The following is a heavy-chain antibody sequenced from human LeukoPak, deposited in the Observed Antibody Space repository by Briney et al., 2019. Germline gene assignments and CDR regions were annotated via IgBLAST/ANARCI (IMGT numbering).Heavy chain of an antibody. CDR2: VSVDGDTK. V-gene: IGHV3-43*01. Sequence: PGGSLRLSCAASGFTFDDFPMRWVRQPPGKGLEWVSLVSVDGDTKYYADSVRGRFTISRDNSKNSLYLQMNSLRIEDTAFYYCAKDIIGYAPLWGQGTLVTVSS. J-gene: IGHJ4*02. CDR3: AKDIIGYAPL. D-gene: IGHD2-8*01. CDR1: GFTFDDFP.